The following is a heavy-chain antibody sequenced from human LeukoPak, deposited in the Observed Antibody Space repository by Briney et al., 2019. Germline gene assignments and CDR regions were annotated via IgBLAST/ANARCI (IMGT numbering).Heavy chain of an antibody. Sequence: GGSLRLSCAASGFTFSSYAMSWVRQAPGKGLEWVSAISGSGGSTYYADSVKGRFTISRDNSKNTLYLQMNSLRAEDTAVYYCAKVDMAESQYYYDSSGPPYYFDYWGQGTLVTVSS. CDR1: GFTFSSYA. V-gene: IGHV3-23*01. CDR2: ISGSGGST. CDR3: AKVDMAESQYYYDSSGPPYYFDY. J-gene: IGHJ4*02. D-gene: IGHD3-22*01.